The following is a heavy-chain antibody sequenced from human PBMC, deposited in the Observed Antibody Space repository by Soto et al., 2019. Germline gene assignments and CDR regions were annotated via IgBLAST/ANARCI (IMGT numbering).Heavy chain of an antibody. Sequence: QVQLVQSGAEVKKPGASVKVSCKASGYTFTSYYMHWVRQAPGQGLEWMGIINPSGGSTSYAQKFQGRVTMTGDTYTSTVYVELSSLRSEDTAVYYCATRSSIAARPAAFDIWGQGTMVTVSS. CDR3: ATRSSIAARPAAFDI. J-gene: IGHJ3*02. V-gene: IGHV1-46*01. D-gene: IGHD6-6*01. CDR2: INPSGGST. CDR1: GYTFTSYY.